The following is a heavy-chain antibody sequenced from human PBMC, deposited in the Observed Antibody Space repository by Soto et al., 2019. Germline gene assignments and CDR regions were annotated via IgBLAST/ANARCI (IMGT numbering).Heavy chain of an antibody. Sequence: ASVKVPCKASGYTFPGQYMHWVRQAPGQGLEWMGWINPNSGGTNYAQKFQGRVTMTRDTSISTAYMELSRLRSDDTAVYYCARVAVAAFDYFDYWGQGTLVTVSS. CDR2: INPNSGGT. CDR1: GYTFPGQY. V-gene: IGHV1-2*02. CDR3: ARVAVAAFDYFDY. D-gene: IGHD6-19*01. J-gene: IGHJ4*02.